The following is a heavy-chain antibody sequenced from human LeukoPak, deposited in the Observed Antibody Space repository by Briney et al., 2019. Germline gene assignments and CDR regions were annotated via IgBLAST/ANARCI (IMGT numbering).Heavy chain of an antibody. J-gene: IGHJ4*02. CDR3: AKDLVYFDSSGVFDY. CDR1: GFTFSSYW. D-gene: IGHD3-22*01. V-gene: IGHV3-74*01. CDR2: INSDGSST. Sequence: GGSLRLSCAASGFTFSSYWMHWVRQAPGKGLVWVSRINSDGSSTSYADSVKGRFTISRDNAKNSLYLQMNSLRAEDTAIYHCAKDLVYFDSSGVFDYWGQGTLVTVSS.